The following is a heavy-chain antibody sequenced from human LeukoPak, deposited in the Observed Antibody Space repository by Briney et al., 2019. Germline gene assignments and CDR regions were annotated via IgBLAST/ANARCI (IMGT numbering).Heavy chain of an antibody. D-gene: IGHD7-27*01. CDR1: GGSISSSNW. V-gene: IGHV4-4*02. CDR3: ASQVLGAWGYYYYGMDV. J-gene: IGHJ6*02. Sequence: PSGTLSLTCAVSGGSISSSNWWRWVRQPPGKGLEWIGEIYHSGSTNYNPSLKSRVTISVDKSKNQFSLKLSSVTAADTAVYYCASQVLGAWGYYYYGMDVWGQGTTVTVSS. CDR2: IYHSGST.